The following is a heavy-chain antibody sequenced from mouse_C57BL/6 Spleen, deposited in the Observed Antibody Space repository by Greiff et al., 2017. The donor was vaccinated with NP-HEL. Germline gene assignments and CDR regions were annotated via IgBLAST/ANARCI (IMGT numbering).Heavy chain of an antibody. Sequence: QVQLQQPGAELVMPGASVKLSCKASGYTFTSYWMHWVKQRPGQGLEWIGEIDPSDSYTNYNQKFKGKSTLTVDKSSSTAYMQLSSLTSEDSAVYYCARGGFITTVVANCDYWGQGTTLTVSS. CDR2: IDPSDSYT. D-gene: IGHD1-1*01. CDR1: GYTFTSYW. CDR3: ARGGFITTVVANCDY. V-gene: IGHV1-69*01. J-gene: IGHJ2*01.